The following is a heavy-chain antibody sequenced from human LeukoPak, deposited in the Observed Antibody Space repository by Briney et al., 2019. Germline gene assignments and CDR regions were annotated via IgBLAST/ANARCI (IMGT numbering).Heavy chain of an antibody. CDR3: ARGVEPLAANTLAY. CDR1: GFTVITND. J-gene: IGHJ4*02. CDR2: LYSDGNT. V-gene: IGHV3-53*01. Sequence: GWSLRLSCAASGFTVITNDMTWVRQAPGKGLEWVSVLYSDGNTKYADSVQGRFTISRDNSKNTLYLEMNSVSPDDTAVYYCARGVEPLAANTLAYWGQGTLVTVSS. D-gene: IGHD1-14*01.